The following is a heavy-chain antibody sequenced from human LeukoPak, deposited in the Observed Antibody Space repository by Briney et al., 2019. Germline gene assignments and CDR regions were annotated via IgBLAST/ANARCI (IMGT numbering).Heavy chain of an antibody. J-gene: IGHJ4*02. CDR1: GYTFSSHY. D-gene: IGHD5-12*01. CDR2: VNPIGGST. V-gene: IGHV1-46*01. Sequence: ASVKVSCKASGYTFSSHYLHWVRQAPGQGLEWMGIVNPIGGSTIYAHKFQGRVTMARDMATSTLYMELSSLRSEDTAVYYCARASNIVATITRLGPDYWGQGTLVTVSS. CDR3: ARASNIVATITRLGPDY.